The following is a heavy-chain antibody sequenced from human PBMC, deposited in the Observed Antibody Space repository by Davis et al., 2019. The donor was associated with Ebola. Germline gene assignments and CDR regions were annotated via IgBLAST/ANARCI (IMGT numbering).Heavy chain of an antibody. CDR2: TTRTGVTT. J-gene: IGHJ4*02. CDR1: GFTFSMYA. Sequence: PGWSLRLSCTASGFTFSMYAMSGVRQGPGKGLEWVSSTTRTGVTTYYPDSVKGRFTISRDNSKNTLYLQMNSLRAEDTAVYYCAKDRPNYYETDGAYYRSGGDSWGQGTLVTVSS. D-gene: IGHD4/OR15-4a*01. CDR3: AKDRPNYYETDGAYYRSGGDS. V-gene: IGHV3-23*01.